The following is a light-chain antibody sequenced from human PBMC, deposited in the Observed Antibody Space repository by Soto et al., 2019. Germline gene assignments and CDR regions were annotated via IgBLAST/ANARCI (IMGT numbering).Light chain of an antibody. CDR1: QSISTK. V-gene: IGKV3-15*01. Sequence: EIVMTQSPATLSMSPGERATLSCRASQSISTKVAWYQQKPGQAPRLLIYGASTGATGVPARFSGSGSGTEFTLSISSLQSEHFAVYYCQQYNSWPLTFGGGTKVDIK. J-gene: IGKJ4*01. CDR3: QQYNSWPLT. CDR2: GAS.